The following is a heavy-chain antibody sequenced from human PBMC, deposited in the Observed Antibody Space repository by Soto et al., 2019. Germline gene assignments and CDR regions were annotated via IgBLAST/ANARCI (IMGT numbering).Heavy chain of an antibody. Sequence: QVQLVQSGAEVKKPGSSVKVSCKASGGTFSSYTISWVRQAPGQGLEWMGRIIPILGIANYAQKFQGRFTITADKSTSTAYMELSSLRSEDTAVYYCARESAAPDYYYYYYMDVWGKGTTVTVSS. V-gene: IGHV1-69*08. CDR3: ARESAAPDYYYYYYMDV. D-gene: IGHD3-3*01. CDR1: GGTFSSYT. J-gene: IGHJ6*03. CDR2: IIPILGIA.